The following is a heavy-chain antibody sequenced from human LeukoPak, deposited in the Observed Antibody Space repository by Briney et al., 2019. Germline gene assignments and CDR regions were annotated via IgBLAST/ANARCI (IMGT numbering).Heavy chain of an antibody. CDR3: ARGDPPPPKYSSSYRRPYYYYMDV. J-gene: IGHJ6*03. CDR1: GYTFTGCY. D-gene: IGHD6-6*01. V-gene: IGHV1-2*02. CDR2: INPNSGGT. Sequence: PGASVKVSCKASGYTFTGCYMHWVRQAPGQGLEWMAWINPNSGGTNYAQKLQDRVTMTRDTSISTAYMELSRLRSDDTAVYYCARGDPPPPKYSSSYRRPYYYYMDVWGKGTTVTVSS.